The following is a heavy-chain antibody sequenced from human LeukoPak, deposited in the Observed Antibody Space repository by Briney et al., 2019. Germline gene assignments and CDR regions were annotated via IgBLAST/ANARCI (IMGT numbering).Heavy chain of an antibody. D-gene: IGHD3-9*01. V-gene: IGHV3-23*01. CDR1: GFTFSSYA. Sequence: GGSLRLSCVTSGFTFSSYAMTWVRQAPGKGPEWVATISGHGSSTYYADSVKGRFTISRDNSKNTLFLQMNSLRAEDTAIYFCAKLMGPDPTDVDIFDYWGQGTLVTVSS. CDR3: AKLMGPDPTDVDIFDY. CDR2: ISGHGSST. J-gene: IGHJ4*02.